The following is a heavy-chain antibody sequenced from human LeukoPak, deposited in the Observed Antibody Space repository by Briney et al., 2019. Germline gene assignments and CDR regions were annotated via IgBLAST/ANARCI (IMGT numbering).Heavy chain of an antibody. V-gene: IGHV1-3*01. D-gene: IGHD6-13*01. CDR2: INAGNGNT. Sequence: GASVKVSCKASGYTFTSYAMHWVRQAPGQRLEWMGWINAGNGNTKYSQKFQGRVTITRDTSASTAYMELSSLRSEDTAVYYCARTRVVLAAAGTAEYFQHWGQGTLVTVSS. J-gene: IGHJ1*01. CDR1: GYTFTSYA. CDR3: ARTRVVLAAAGTAEYFQH.